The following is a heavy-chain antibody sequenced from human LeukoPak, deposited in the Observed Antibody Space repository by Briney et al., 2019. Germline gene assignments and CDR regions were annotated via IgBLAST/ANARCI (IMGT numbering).Heavy chain of an antibody. CDR1: GFTFNDYA. Sequence: GGSLRPSCAASGFTFNDYAINWVRQAPGKGLEWVSVISGGTGGSAHYADSVKGRFTISRDNSKNTLYLQMNSLRAEDTAVYYCAKRGSSSWTQFDYWGQGTLVTVSS. J-gene: IGHJ4*02. V-gene: IGHV3-23*01. CDR3: AKRGSSSWTQFDY. D-gene: IGHD6-13*01. CDR2: ISGGTGGSA.